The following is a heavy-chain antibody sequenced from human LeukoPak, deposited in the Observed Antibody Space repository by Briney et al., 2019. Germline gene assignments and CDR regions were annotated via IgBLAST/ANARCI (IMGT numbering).Heavy chain of an antibody. Sequence: SETLSLTCTVSGGSIRSSSYYWGWIRQPPGKGLEWIGSIYYSENTSYNPSLKSRVTISVDTSKNQFSLKVISVTAADTAVYFCARWGGFGTRNWFDPWGQGTLVTVSS. J-gene: IGHJ5*02. V-gene: IGHV4-39*01. CDR2: IYYSENT. CDR1: GGSIRSSSYY. D-gene: IGHD3-10*01. CDR3: ARWGGFGTRNWFDP.